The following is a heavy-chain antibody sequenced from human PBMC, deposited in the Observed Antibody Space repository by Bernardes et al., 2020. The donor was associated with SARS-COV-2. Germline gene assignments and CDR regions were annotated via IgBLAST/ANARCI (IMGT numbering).Heavy chain of an antibody. CDR2: SHYNGNT. CDR1: GDSISSSFY. Sequence: SETLSLTCTVSGDSISSSFYWGWIRQPPGKGLEWIGNSHYNGNTYYNPSLKSRVTISVDTSKNQFSLNLNSVSAADTAVYYCARRRAGSSNSDYWGQGALVTVSS. CDR3: ARRRAGSSNSDY. V-gene: IGHV4-39*01. D-gene: IGHD4-4*01. J-gene: IGHJ4*02.